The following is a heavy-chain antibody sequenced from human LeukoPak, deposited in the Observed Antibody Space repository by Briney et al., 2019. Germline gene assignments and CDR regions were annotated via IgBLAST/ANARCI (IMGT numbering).Heavy chain of an antibody. D-gene: IGHD6-6*01. Sequence: ASVKVSCKASGYTFTGHYMNWVRLAPGQGLGWMGWINPTGGTAYAQKFQDRVTMTRDTSINTAYMELSGLRSDDTAVYYCARDLAWSSSHWGQGTLVTVSS. J-gene: IGHJ4*02. CDR1: GYTFTGHY. CDR2: INPTGGT. V-gene: IGHV1-2*02. CDR3: ARDLAWSSSH.